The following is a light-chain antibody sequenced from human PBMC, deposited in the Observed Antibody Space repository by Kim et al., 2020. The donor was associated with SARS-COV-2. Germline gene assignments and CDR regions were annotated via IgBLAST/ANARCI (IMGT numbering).Light chain of an antibody. V-gene: IGLV2-14*03. Sequence: GQSITISCTCTSRGVGANKNVCGYQHHPDKAPNLMIYDVSGRPSGVSNRFSGAKSGNTASLTISGLQDEDEADYYCSSYTSSSTFVFGTGTKVTVL. CDR2: DVS. CDR3: SSYTSSSTFV. J-gene: IGLJ1*01. CDR1: SRGVGANKN.